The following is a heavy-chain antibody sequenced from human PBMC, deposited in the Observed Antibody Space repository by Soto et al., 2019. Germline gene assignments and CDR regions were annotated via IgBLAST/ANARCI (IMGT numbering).Heavy chain of an antibody. CDR3: EKVRSSGSFVY. CDR1: GLTFSCYG. D-gene: IGHD6-19*01. J-gene: IGHJ4*02. V-gene: IGHV3-30*18. Sequence: RGSLRLSSQASGLTFSCYGMHWARQPPGKGLEWLAVISYNESNKYYASTVNGRFTITKDNYKNTLYLQMNSLRAEDTAEYYCEKVRSSGSFVYWGQGTLVTVSS. CDR2: ISYNESNK.